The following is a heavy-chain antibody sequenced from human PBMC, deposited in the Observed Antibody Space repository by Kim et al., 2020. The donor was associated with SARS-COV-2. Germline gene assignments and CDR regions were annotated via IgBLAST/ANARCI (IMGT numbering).Heavy chain of an antibody. V-gene: IGHV3-23*01. D-gene: IGHD3-3*01. J-gene: IGHJ4*02. Sequence: SYADSGKGPITISRDNANNTLYLQMNSQRAEDTAVYYCAKEGAGLRFPDYWGQGTLVTVSS. CDR3: AKEGAGLRFPDY.